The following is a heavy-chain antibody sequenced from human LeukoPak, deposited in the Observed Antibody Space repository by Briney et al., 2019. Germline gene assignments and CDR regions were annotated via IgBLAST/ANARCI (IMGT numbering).Heavy chain of an antibody. V-gene: IGHV3-23*01. Sequence: GGTLRLSCAASGFTFSNYGMSWVRQAPGKGLEWVSAISDSGGITYYADSVKGRFTISRDNSKNTLYLQMNSLRAEDTAVYYCAKVASSSWYRDAFDIWGQGTMVTVSS. CDR1: GFTFSNYG. J-gene: IGHJ3*02. D-gene: IGHD6-13*01. CDR3: AKVASSSWYRDAFDI. CDR2: ISDSGGIT.